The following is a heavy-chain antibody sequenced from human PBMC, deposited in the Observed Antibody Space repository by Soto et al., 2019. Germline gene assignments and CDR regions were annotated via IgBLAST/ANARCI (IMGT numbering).Heavy chain of an antibody. CDR3: VSGDFGQVLAY. D-gene: IGHD2-8*01. Sequence: GSLRLSCAASGFNFSAFAMSWVRQAPGKGLEWISEISGGASNAFFADSVKGRFTISRDNSMNTLYLQMNSLRAEDTGVYYCVSGDFGQVLAYWGLGTLVIGSA. CDR2: ISGGASNA. V-gene: IGHV3-23*01. CDR1: GFNFSAFA. J-gene: IGHJ4*02.